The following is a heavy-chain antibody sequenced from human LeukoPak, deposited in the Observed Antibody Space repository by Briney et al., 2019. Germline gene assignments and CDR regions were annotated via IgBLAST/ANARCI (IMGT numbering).Heavy chain of an antibody. V-gene: IGHV4-59*01. CDR2: IYYSGST. CDR1: GGSISSYY. Sequence: SETLSLTCTVSGGSISSYYWSRIRQPPGKGLEWIGYIYYSGSTNYNPSLKSRVTISVDTSKNQFSLKLSSVTAADTAVYYCARLRGSRITMVRGVNPLENNWIDPWGQGTLVTVSS. J-gene: IGHJ5*02. D-gene: IGHD3-10*01. CDR3: ARLRGSRITMVRGVNPLENNWIDP.